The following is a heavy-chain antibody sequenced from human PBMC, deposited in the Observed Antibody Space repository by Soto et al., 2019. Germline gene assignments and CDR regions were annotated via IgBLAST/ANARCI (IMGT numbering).Heavy chain of an antibody. V-gene: IGHV4-59*08. CDR3: ANHPRRENSHPDGGLAP. CDR2: IHYSGST. CDR1: GGSISSYY. J-gene: IGHJ5*02. Sequence: QVQLQESGPGLVKPSETLSLTCTVSGGSISSYYWSWIRQPPGKGLEWIGYIHYSGSTNYNPSLKRQVTLSLHTSKNQFSIKLSPVTAAYTAGYHWANHPRRENSHPDGGLAPGSQGSQATVSS. D-gene: IGHD5-18*01.